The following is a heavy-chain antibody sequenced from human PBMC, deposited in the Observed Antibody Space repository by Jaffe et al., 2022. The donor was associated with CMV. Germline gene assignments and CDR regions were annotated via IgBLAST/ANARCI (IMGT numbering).Heavy chain of an antibody. D-gene: IGHD3-22*01. CDR1: GSTFSDYW. J-gene: IGHJ3*02. V-gene: IGHV3-7*03. CDR3: ARDTSPYCNSTTCYDALDI. Sequence: EVQLVESGGTLVQPGASLRLSCAASGSTFSDYWMTWLRQAPGKGLEWVANIKEDGSHINYVDSVKGRFTIFRDNARKSLYLDMNSLRDEDTAVYYCARDTSPYCNSTTCYDALDIWGRGTLVTVSS. CDR2: IKEDGSHI.